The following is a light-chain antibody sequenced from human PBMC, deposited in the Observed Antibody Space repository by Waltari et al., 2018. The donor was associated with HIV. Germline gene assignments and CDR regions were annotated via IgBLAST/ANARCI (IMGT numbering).Light chain of an antibody. J-gene: IGLJ2*01. CDR3: CSYAGNYTLI. CDR2: DVT. Sequence: QSALTQPRSVSGSPGQSVTISCTGTSSDVGGFNSVSWYQQHPGKAPKLMIYDVTKRPLGVPDRFSGSKSGNTASLTISGLQADDEADYYCCSYAGNYTLIFGGGTKLTVL. V-gene: IGLV2-11*01. CDR1: SSDVGGFNS.